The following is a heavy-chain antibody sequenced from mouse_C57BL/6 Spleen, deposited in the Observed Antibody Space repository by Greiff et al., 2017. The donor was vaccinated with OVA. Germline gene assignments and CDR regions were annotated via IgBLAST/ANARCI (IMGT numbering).Heavy chain of an antibody. V-gene: IGHV10-1*01. Sequence: EVMLVESGGGLVQPKGSLKLSCAASGFSFNTYAMNWVRQAPGKGLEWVARIRSKSNNYATYYADSVKDRFTISRDDSESMLYLQMNNLKTEDTAMYYCVRQMVTTEGSWFAYWGQGTLVTVSA. D-gene: IGHD2-2*01. J-gene: IGHJ3*01. CDR3: VRQMVTTEGSWFAY. CDR2: IRSKSNNYAT. CDR1: GFSFNTYA.